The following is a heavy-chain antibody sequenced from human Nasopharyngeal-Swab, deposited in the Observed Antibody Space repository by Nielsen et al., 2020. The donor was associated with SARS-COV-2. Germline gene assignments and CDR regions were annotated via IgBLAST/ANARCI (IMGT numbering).Heavy chain of an antibody. CDR2: ISSSGSTI. CDR3: ARDQRDYGDYKSYYYYYGMDV. CDR1: GFTFSSYS. V-gene: IGHV3-48*04. Sequence: GESLKISCAASGFTFSSYSMNWVRQAPGKGLEWVSYISSSGSTIYYADSVKGRFTISRDNAKNSLYLQMNSLRAEDTAVYYCARDQRDYGDYKSYYYYYGMDVWGQGTTVTVSS. J-gene: IGHJ6*02. D-gene: IGHD4-17*01.